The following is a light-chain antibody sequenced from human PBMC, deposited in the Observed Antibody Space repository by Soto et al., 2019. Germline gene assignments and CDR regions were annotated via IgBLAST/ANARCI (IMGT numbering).Light chain of an antibody. CDR1: QSISSY. V-gene: IGKV1-39*01. Sequence: DIQMTQYTSSLSASVGDRFTITCRASQSISSYLNWYQQKPGKAPKLLIYAASSLQSGFPSRFSGSGSGTDFTLTISSLQPEDFATYYCQQSYSTSWTFGQGAKVDI. CDR2: AAS. CDR3: QQSYSTSWT. J-gene: IGKJ1*01.